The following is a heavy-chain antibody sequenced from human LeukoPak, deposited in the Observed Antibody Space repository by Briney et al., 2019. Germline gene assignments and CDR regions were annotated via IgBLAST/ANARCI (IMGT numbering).Heavy chain of an antibody. CDR2: ISAYNGNT. CDR1: GYTFTSYG. J-gene: IGHJ3*02. D-gene: IGHD5-18*01. Sequence: GASVKVSCKASGYTFTSYGISWVRQAPGQGLEWMGWISAYNGNTNYAQKLQGRVTMTTDTSTSTACMELRSLRSDDTAVYYCARPAGDTAMVNAFDIWGQGTMVTVSS. CDR3: ARPAGDTAMVNAFDI. V-gene: IGHV1-18*01.